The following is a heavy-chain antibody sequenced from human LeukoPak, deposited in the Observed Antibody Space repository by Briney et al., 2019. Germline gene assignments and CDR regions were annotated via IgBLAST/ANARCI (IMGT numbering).Heavy chain of an antibody. D-gene: IGHD6-13*01. Sequence: PSETLSLTCSVSGGSISRSSYYWGWTRQPPGKGLEWIGSIYYSGSTYYNPSLKSRVTISVDTSRNQFSLKLGSVTAADTAVYYCARHGSIATGAFTYWGQGTLVTVPS. J-gene: IGHJ4*02. CDR3: ARHGSIATGAFTY. V-gene: IGHV4-39*01. CDR1: GGSISRSSYY. CDR2: IYYSGST.